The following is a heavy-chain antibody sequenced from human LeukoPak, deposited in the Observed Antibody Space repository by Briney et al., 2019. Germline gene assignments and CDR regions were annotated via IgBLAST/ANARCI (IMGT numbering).Heavy chain of an antibody. J-gene: IGHJ4*02. CDR1: GGTFNSYA. CDR2: IIPIFGTA. D-gene: IGHD4-17*01. CDR3: ASRNGDYYLDY. Sequence: GSSVKVSCKASGGTFNSYAISWVRQAPGQGLEWMGGIIPIFGTANYAQKFQGRVTITTDESTSTAYMELSSLRSEDTAVYYCASRNGDYYLDYWGQGTLVTVSS. V-gene: IGHV1-69*05.